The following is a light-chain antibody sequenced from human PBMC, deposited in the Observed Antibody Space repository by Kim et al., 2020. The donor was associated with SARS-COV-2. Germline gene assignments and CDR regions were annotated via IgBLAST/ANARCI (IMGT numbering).Light chain of an antibody. CDR2: DAA. V-gene: IGKV3-11*01. CDR1: QSVSSY. J-gene: IGKJ5*01. CDR3: KQSSNWPSIT. Sequence: SPGERATLSCTASQSVSSYLAWYQQKPGQAPRLLIYDAANRATGIPARFSGSASGTDFTLTIRSLEPEDFAVYYSKQSSNWPSITFCQGKRLEIK.